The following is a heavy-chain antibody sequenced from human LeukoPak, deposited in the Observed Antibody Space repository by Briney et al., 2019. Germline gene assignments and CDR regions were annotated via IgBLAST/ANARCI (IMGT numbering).Heavy chain of an antibody. Sequence: ASVKVSCKASGYTFTGYYMHWVRQAPGQGLEWMGWINPNSGGTNYAQKFQGRVTMTRDTSISTAYMELSRLRSDDTAVYYCARELLRFSMFDPWGQGTLVTVSS. CDR1: GYTFTGYY. J-gene: IGHJ5*02. CDR2: INPNSGGT. D-gene: IGHD3-3*01. V-gene: IGHV1-2*02. CDR3: ARELLRFSMFDP.